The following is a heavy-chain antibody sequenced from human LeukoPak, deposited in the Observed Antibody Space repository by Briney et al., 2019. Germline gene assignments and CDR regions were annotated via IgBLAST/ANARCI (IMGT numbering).Heavy chain of an antibody. CDR2: ISRNSTYI. J-gene: IGHJ4*02. CDR3: ARDEGYYFDS. CDR1: GFTFSDYI. Sequence: GGSLRLSCAASGFTFSDYIMNWVRQAPGKGLEWVASISRNSTYIHYADSVKGRFTISRDNARNSLFLQMNSLRAEDTAIYHCARDEGYYFDSWGQGTQVTVSS. V-gene: IGHV3-21*01.